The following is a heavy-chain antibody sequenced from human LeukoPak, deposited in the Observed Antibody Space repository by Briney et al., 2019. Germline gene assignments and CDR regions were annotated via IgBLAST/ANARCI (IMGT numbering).Heavy chain of an antibody. CDR2: ISGSGSTT. D-gene: IGHD3-10*01. Sequence: GGSLRLSCAASGFTFSSYAMTWVRQAPGKGLEWVSAISGSGSTTYYADSVKGRFTISRDNSKNTLYLQMSSLRAEDTAVYYCAKVGDYYGSGKYSNFDYWGQGTLVTVSS. CDR1: GFTFSSYA. V-gene: IGHV3-23*01. J-gene: IGHJ4*02. CDR3: AKVGDYYGSGKYSNFDY.